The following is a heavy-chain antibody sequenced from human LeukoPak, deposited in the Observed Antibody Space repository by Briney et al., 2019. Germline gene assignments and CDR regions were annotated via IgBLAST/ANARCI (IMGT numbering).Heavy chain of an antibody. D-gene: IGHD6-13*01. V-gene: IGHV1-8*01. CDR1: GYTFTSYD. CDR2: MNPNSGNT. J-gene: IGHJ4*02. CDR3: ARDLAAAGKNY. Sequence: GASVKVSCKASGYTFTSYDINWVRQATGQGLEWMGWMNPNSGNTGYGQKFQGRVTMTRNTSISTAYMELSRLRSDDTAVYYCARDLAAAGKNYWGQGTLVTVSS.